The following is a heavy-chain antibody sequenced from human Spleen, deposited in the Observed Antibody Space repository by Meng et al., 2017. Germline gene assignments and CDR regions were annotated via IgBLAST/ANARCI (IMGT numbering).Heavy chain of an antibody. CDR1: GFNFSGHM. CDR2: INTDGSTT. Sequence: LMGSGGVLARSGGSYALSWEAYGFNFSGHMLDWVQQESGKGLVVVSCINTDGSTTTYAASVKGRFTTSRGNAKNTPHLQMNSLRAEDTAVYYCTNDRLNHWGQGTLVTVSS. CDR3: TNDRLNH. J-gene: IGHJ1*01. D-gene: IGHD1-1*01. V-gene: IGHV3-74*02.